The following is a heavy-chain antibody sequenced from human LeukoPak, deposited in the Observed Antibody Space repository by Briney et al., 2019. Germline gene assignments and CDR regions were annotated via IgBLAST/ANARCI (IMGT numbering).Heavy chain of an antibody. CDR3: ARVGYAFDI. J-gene: IGHJ3*02. Sequence: GGSLRLSCAASGFTFSSYAMSWVRQAPGKGLEWVSSLRGNGGSTEYVDSVRGRFVISRDNSRNTLYLQMNSLRDEDTAVYYYARVGYAFDIWGQGTMVTVSS. CDR1: GFTFSSYA. V-gene: IGHV3-23*01. CDR2: LRGNGGST.